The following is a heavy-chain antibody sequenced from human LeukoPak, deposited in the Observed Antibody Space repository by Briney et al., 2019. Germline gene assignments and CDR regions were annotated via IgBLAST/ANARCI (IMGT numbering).Heavy chain of an antibody. D-gene: IGHD3-16*01. CDR2: IIPIIDIA. CDR3: ARDAHEGGNSYNYGLDV. Sequence: SVKVSRKASGGTFSSYSVSWVRQAPGQGLEWMGRIIPIIDIANYAQKFQGRVSITADKSATNVFIELSSLRPEDTAMYYCARDAHEGGNSYNYGLDVWGQGTAVTVSS. J-gene: IGHJ6*02. CDR1: GGTFSSYS. V-gene: IGHV1-69*04.